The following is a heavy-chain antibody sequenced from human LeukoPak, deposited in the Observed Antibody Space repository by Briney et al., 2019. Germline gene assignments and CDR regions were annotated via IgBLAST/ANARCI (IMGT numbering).Heavy chain of an antibody. CDR3: AKTNTYYDFWSGGYYYYYMDV. D-gene: IGHD3-3*01. CDR2: ISGSGGST. J-gene: IGHJ6*03. CDR1: GFIFSNAW. V-gene: IGHV3-23*01. Sequence: PGGSLRLSCVASGFIFSNAWMSWVRQAPGKGLEWVSVISGSGGSTYYADSVKGRFTISRDNSKNTLYLQMNSLRAEDTAVYYCAKTNTYYDFWSGGYYYYYMDVWGKGTTVTVSS.